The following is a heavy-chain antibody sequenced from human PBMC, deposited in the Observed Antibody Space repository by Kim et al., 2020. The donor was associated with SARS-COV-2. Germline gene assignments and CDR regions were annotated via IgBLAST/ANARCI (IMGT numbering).Heavy chain of an antibody. Sequence: SETLSLTCTVSGYSIRTHHYWDWIRQPPGKGLEWIGSIYHSGETFYNSSLSSRVTVSVDTSKNQFSLTLNSVTAADTAVYFCARHNYMDVWGQGTTFTVS. CDR2: IYHSGET. CDR1: GYSIRTHHY. V-gene: IGHV4-38-2*02. CDR3: ARHNYMDV. J-gene: IGHJ6*03.